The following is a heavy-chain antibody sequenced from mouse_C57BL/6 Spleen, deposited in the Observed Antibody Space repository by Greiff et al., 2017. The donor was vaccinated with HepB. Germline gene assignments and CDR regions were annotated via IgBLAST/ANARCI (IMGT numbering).Heavy chain of an antibody. Sequence: VKLQESGAELVRPGASVTLSCKASGYTFTDYEMHWVKQTPVHGLEWIGAIDPETGGTAYNQKFKGKAILTADKSSSTAYMELRSLTSEDSAVYYCTRPLSTMITTRAFDYWGQGTTLTVSS. CDR1: GYTFTDYE. CDR3: TRPLSTMITTRAFDY. V-gene: IGHV1-15*01. D-gene: IGHD2-4*01. CDR2: IDPETGGT. J-gene: IGHJ2*01.